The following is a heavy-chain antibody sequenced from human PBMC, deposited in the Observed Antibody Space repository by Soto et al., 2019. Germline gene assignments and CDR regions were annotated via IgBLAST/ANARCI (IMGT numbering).Heavy chain of an antibody. CDR3: AKLPPVVAATLHYYYGMDV. Sequence: PGESLKISCKGSGYSFTSYWIGWVRQMPGKGLEWMGIIYPGDSDTRYSPSFQGQVTISADKSISTAYLQWSSLKASDTAMYYCAKLPPVVAATLHYYYGMDVWGQGTTVTVSS. J-gene: IGHJ6*02. CDR2: IYPGDSDT. D-gene: IGHD2-15*01. CDR1: GYSFTSYW. V-gene: IGHV5-51*01.